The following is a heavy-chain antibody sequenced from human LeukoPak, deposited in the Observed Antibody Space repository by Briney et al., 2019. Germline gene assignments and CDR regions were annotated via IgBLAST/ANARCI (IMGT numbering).Heavy chain of an antibody. CDR3: ARIDYGILTGYYYHH. V-gene: IGHV3-30-3*01. D-gene: IGHD3-9*01. J-gene: IGHJ5*02. CDR2: ISYDGSNK. Sequence: PGGSLRLSCAASGFTLSSYAMHWVRQAPGKGLEWVAAISYDGSNKYYADSVKGRFTISRDNSKNALYLQMNSLRGEDTAVYYCARIDYGILTGYYYHHWGQGTLVTVSS. CDR1: GFTLSSYA.